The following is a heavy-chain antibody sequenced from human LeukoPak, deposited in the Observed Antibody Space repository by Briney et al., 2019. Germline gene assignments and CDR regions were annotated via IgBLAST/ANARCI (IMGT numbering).Heavy chain of an antibody. V-gene: IGHV1-46*01. CDR2: INPSGGST. CDR1: GYTFTSYY. Sequence: ASVKVSCKASGYTFTSYYMHWVRQAPGQGLEWMGIINPSGGSTSYAQKFQGRVTMTRDTSTSTVYMELSSLRSEDTAVYYCARDWYLVGSGWDYYYYYGMDVWGQGTTVTVSS. D-gene: IGHD6-19*01. J-gene: IGHJ6*02. CDR3: ARDWYLVGSGWDYYYYYGMDV.